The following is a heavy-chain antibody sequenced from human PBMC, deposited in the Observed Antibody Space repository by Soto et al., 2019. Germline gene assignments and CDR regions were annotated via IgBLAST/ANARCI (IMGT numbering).Heavy chain of an antibody. J-gene: IGHJ5*02. CDR3: ARGKRSKTASAGTGWFDP. V-gene: IGHV4-30-2*06. CDR1: GDSISSGGLS. Sequence: QLQLQESGSGLLKPSQTLSLNCSVSGDSISSGGLSWNWLRQSPGRGLEWIGYIYYPGLSYYNPSLKSRVSMSLDTSENQVSLSLSSATAAGSAVYYCARGKRSKTASAGTGWFDPWGPRTLVTVSS. CDR2: IYYPGLS. D-gene: IGHD6-13*01.